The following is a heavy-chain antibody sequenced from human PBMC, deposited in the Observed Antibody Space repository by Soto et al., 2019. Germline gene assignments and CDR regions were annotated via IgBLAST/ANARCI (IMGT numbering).Heavy chain of an antibody. Sequence: QVQLQESGPGLVKPSQTLSLTCTVSGGSISSGDYYWSWIRQPPGKGLDWIGYIYYSGSTYYNPSLKSRATISVDTSKNQFSLNLSSVTAADTAVYYCARGTRGYCSSTSCPYFDYWGQGTLVTVSS. D-gene: IGHD2-2*01. CDR1: GGSISSGDYY. J-gene: IGHJ4*02. CDR3: ARGTRGYCSSTSCPYFDY. V-gene: IGHV4-30-4*01. CDR2: IYYSGST.